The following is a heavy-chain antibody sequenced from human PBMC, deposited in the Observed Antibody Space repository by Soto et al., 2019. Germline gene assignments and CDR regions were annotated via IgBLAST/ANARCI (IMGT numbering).Heavy chain of an antibody. CDR3: AAKDATVTPN. CDR1: GFSYTSYW. Sequence: EVHLEESGGGLVQPGGSLRLSCAASGFSYTSYWMMWVRQAPGKGLELVANTNPDGSEEYYVDSVKGRFFISRDIAQSSLYLQLNSLGADDTAVYYCAAKDATVTPNWGQGTLVTVSS. V-gene: IGHV3-7*01. CDR2: TNPDGSEE. J-gene: IGHJ4*02. D-gene: IGHD4-17*01.